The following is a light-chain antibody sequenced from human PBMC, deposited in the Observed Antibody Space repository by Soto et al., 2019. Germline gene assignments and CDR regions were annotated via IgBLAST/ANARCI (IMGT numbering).Light chain of an antibody. CDR2: DVT. CDR3: TSYTSSITYV. V-gene: IGLV2-14*03. CDR1: SCDVGGYNF. Sequence: QSALTQPASVSGSPGQSITISCTGTSCDVGGYNFVSWYQHHPGKAPKLIIYDVTNRPSGISNRFSGSKSGNTASLTISGLQAEDEADYYCTSYTSSITYVFGTGTKLTVL. J-gene: IGLJ1*01.